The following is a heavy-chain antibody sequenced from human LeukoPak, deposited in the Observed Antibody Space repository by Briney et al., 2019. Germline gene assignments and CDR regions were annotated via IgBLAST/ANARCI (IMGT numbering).Heavy chain of an antibody. V-gene: IGHV4-39*01. D-gene: IGHD4-17*01. CDR3: ARGSGDGDYVRWFDP. CDR2: IYYSGST. Sequence: PSETLSLTCTVSGGSISSYYWGWIRQPPGKGLEWIGSIYYSGSTYYNPSLKSRVTISVDTSKNQFSLKLNSVTAADTAVYYCARGSGDGDYVRWFDPWGQGTLVTVSS. J-gene: IGHJ5*02. CDR1: GGSISSYY.